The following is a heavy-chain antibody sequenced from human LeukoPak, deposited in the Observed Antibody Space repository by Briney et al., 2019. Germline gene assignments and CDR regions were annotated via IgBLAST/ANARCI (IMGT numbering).Heavy chain of an antibody. J-gene: IGHJ4*02. CDR1: GYTFTGYY. Sequence: GASVKVSCKASGYTFTGYYMHWVRQAPGQGLEWMGWINPNSGGTNYAQKFQGRVTMTRDTSISTAYMELSRLRSDDTAEYYCARGYSSSWYVTGGPDYWGQGTLVTVSS. CDR2: INPNSGGT. V-gene: IGHV1-2*02. D-gene: IGHD6-13*01. CDR3: ARGYSSSWYVTGGPDY.